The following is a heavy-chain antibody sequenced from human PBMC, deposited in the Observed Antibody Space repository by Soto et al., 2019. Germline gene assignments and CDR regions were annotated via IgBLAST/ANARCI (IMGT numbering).Heavy chain of an antibody. Sequence: SETLSLTCAVYGGSFSGYYWSWIRQPPGKGLEWIGEINHSGSTNYNPSLRSRVTISVDTSKNQFSLKLSSVTAADTAVYYCARGTFGYVDYYYYYGMDVWGQGTTVTVSS. V-gene: IGHV4-34*01. CDR2: INHSGST. CDR3: ARGTFGYVDYYYYYGMDV. J-gene: IGHJ6*02. D-gene: IGHD3-16*01. CDR1: GGSFSGYY.